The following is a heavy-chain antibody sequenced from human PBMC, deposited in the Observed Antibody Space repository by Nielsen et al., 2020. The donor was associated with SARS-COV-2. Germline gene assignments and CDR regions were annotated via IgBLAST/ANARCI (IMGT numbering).Heavy chain of an antibody. J-gene: IGHJ4*02. Sequence: ASVKVSCKASGYTFTSYYMHWVRQAPGQGLEWMGRINPNSGGTNYAQKFQGRVTMTRDTSISTAYMELSRLRSDDTAVYYCARGAVARRNIVLMVYAPFDYWGQGTLVTVYS. CDR1: GYTFTSYY. D-gene: IGHD2-8*01. CDR2: INPNSGGT. V-gene: IGHV1-2*06. CDR3: ARGAVARRNIVLMVYAPFDY.